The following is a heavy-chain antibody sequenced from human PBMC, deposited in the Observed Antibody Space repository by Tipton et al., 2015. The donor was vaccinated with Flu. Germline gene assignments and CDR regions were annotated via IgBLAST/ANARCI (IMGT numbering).Heavy chain of an antibody. J-gene: IGHJ3*02. CDR3: AKLAPTIANTLGAFDI. D-gene: IGHD1-26*01. V-gene: IGHV3-30*02. CDR2: VKNDGSET. Sequence: GSLRLSCATSGFIFSGFGMHWVRQAPGRGLEWVALVKNDGSETYYADSVKGRFTISRGNSKNTLYLQMNSLRAEDTAVYYCAKLAPTIANTLGAFDIWGQGTMVTVSS. CDR1: GFIFSGFG.